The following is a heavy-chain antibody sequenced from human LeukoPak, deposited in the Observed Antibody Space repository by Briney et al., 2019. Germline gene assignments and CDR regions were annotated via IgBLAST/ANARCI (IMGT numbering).Heavy chain of an antibody. Sequence: GGSLRLSCAASGFTFSSYAMSWVRQAPGKGLEWVSAISGSGGSTYYADSVKGRFTISRDNSKNTLYLQMNSLRAEDTAVYYCAKDWSITMVRGVIPVKYYGMDVWGQGTTVTVSS. D-gene: IGHD3-10*01. CDR2: ISGSGGST. J-gene: IGHJ6*02. CDR3: AKDWSITMVRGVIPVKYYGMDV. CDR1: GFTFSSYA. V-gene: IGHV3-23*01.